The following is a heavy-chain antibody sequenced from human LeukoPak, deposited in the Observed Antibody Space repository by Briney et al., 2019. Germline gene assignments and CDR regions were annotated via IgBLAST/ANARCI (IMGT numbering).Heavy chain of an antibody. Sequence: GGFLRLSCAASGFTFSNYEMNWVRQAPGKGLEWISYISTSGTIEYYADSVKGRFTISRDHARNSLYLQMNSLRAEDTAVYYCARGLGNFDYWGQGTLVTVSS. D-gene: IGHD1-26*01. V-gene: IGHV3-48*03. CDR1: GFTFSNYE. J-gene: IGHJ4*02. CDR2: ISTSGTIE. CDR3: ARGLGNFDY.